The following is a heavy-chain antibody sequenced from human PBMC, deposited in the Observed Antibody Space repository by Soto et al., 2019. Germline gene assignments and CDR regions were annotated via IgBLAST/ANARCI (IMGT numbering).Heavy chain of an antibody. Sequence: QVQLVESGGGLVKPGGSLRLSCAASGFTFSDSYMSWIRQAPGKGLQWVAYISGSSGYTGYADSVKGRFTISRDNAKNSLYLQMNSLRAEDTAGYYCARDRGGYGPPDVWGQGTTVTVSS. V-gene: IGHV3-11*06. CDR2: ISGSSGYT. J-gene: IGHJ6*02. CDR1: GFTFSDSY. CDR3: ARDRGGYGPPDV. D-gene: IGHD3-10*01.